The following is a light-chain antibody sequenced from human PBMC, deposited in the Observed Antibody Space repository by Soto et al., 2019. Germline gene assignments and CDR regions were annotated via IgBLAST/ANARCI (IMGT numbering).Light chain of an antibody. CDR1: KGISNY. V-gene: IGKV1-27*01. CDR2: AAS. CDR3: QKYNSAPVF. Sequence: DIQMTQSPSSLSASVGDRVTITCRSSKGISNYLAWYQKKPGKVTKLLIYAASTLQSGVPSRFSGSGSGTDFTLTISNLQPEDVATYYCQKYNSAPVFFGPGTKVDIK. J-gene: IGKJ3*01.